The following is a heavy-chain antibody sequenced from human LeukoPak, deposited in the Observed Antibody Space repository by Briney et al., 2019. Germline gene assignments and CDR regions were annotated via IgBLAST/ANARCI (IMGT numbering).Heavy chain of an antibody. Sequence: GASVKVSCKASGGTFSSYTISWVRQAPGQGLERMGRIIPILGIANYAQKFQGRVTITADKSTSTAYMELSSLRSEDTAVYYCARVKDYYALRDWGQGTLVTVSS. CDR1: GGTFSSYT. J-gene: IGHJ4*02. CDR2: IIPILGIA. V-gene: IGHV1-69*02. D-gene: IGHD3-22*01. CDR3: ARVKDYYALRD.